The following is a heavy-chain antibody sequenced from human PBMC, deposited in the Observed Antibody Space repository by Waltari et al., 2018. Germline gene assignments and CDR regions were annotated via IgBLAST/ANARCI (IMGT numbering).Heavy chain of an antibody. D-gene: IGHD7-27*01. J-gene: IGHJ4*02. CDR2: ISKDGSNK. CDR3: ARGPMTGDNFDY. CDR1: GFTFSRYA. Sequence: QVQLVESGGGVVQPGRSLRLSCAASGFTFSRYAMHWVRQAPGKGLKWVAVISKDGSNKYYTDSVKGRFTISRDNSKNTLYLQMNSLSAEDSAVFYCARGPMTGDNFDYWGQGTLVTVSS. V-gene: IGHV3-30-3*01.